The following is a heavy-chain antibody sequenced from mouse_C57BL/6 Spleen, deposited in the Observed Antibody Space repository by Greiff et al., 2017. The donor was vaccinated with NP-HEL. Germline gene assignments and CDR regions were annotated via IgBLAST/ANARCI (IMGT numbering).Heavy chain of an antibody. CDR3: ARFTTVVEDWYFDV. Sequence: QVQLQQPGAELVRPGTSVKLSCKASGYTFTSYWMHWVKQRPGQGLEWIGVIDPSDSYTNYNQKFKGKATLTVDTSSSTAYMQLSSLTSEDSAVYYCARFTTVVEDWYFDVWGTGTTVTVSS. CDR2: IDPSDSYT. V-gene: IGHV1-59*01. D-gene: IGHD1-1*01. J-gene: IGHJ1*03. CDR1: GYTFTSYW.